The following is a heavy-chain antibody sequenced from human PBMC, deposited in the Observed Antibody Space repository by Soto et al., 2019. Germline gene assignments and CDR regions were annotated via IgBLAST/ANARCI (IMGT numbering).Heavy chain of an antibody. D-gene: IGHD2-2*01. Sequence: EVQVVESGGGLVQPGGSLRLSCAASGFSVTNNYMNWVRQAPGKGLEWVSIIDIGGNTYYADSVKDRFTISRDNSRNPLDLHMDSLRAEDTAVYYCARGRGSTGYLGREHYFDYWGQGTLVTVSP. CDR1: GFSVTNNY. CDR2: IDIGGNT. CDR3: ARGRGSTGYLGREHYFDY. V-gene: IGHV3-66*01. J-gene: IGHJ4*02.